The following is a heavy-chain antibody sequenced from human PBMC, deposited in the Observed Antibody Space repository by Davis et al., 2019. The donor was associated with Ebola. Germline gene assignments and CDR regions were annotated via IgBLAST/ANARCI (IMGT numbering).Heavy chain of an antibody. V-gene: IGHV1-2*02. CDR2: INPNSGGT. Sequence: ASVKVSCKASGGTFSSYAISWVRQAPGQGLEWMGWINPNSGGTNYAQKFQGRVTMTRDTSISTAYMELSRLRSDDTAVYYCTRVPTSDCSSTSCFLLDYWGQGTLVTVSS. CDR3: TRVPTSDCSSTSCFLLDY. J-gene: IGHJ4*02. CDR1: GGTFSSYA. D-gene: IGHD2-2*01.